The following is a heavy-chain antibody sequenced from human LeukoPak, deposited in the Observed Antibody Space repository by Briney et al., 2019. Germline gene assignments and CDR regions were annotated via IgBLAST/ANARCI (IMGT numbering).Heavy chain of an antibody. J-gene: IGHJ4*02. D-gene: IGHD6-19*01. CDR1: GFTFSSYA. CDR3: ARSDSSGWYV. V-gene: IGHV3-30*04. CDR2: ISYDGSNK. Sequence: PGRFLRLSCAASGFTFSSYAMHWVRQAPGKGLEWVAVISYDGSNKYYADSVKGRFTISRDNSKNTLYLQMNSPRAEDTAVYYCARSDSSGWYVWGQGTLVTVSS.